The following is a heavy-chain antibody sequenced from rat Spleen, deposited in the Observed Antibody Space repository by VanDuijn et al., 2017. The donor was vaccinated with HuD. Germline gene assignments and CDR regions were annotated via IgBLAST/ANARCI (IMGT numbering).Heavy chain of an antibody. J-gene: IGHJ2*01. D-gene: IGHD1-1*01. CDR3: TRGGYYRY. CDR1: GFTFSDYN. V-gene: IGHV5S10*01. CDR2: IIYDGTRT. Sequence: EVQLVESGGGLVQPGRSLKLSCAASGFTFSDYNMAWVRQSPKKGLEWVATIIYDGTRTFYRDSVRDRFTISRDNAKSSLYLQMDSLRSEDTATYYCTRGGYYRYWGQGVMVTVSS.